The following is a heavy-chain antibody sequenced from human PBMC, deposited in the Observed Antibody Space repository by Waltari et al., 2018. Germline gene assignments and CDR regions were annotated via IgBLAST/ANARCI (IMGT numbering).Heavy chain of an antibody. D-gene: IGHD3-22*01. J-gene: IGHJ3*02. Sequence: QVQLQESGPGLVKPSETLSLTCTVSGGSISSYYWSWIRQPAGKGLEWIGRIYTSGSTNDNPSLKSRVTMAVDTSKNQFSLKLSSVTAADTAVYYCAASPYYYDSSGYSGDAFDIWGQGTMVTVSS. CDR3: AASPYYYDSSGYSGDAFDI. V-gene: IGHV4-4*07. CDR1: GGSISSYY. CDR2: IYTSGST.